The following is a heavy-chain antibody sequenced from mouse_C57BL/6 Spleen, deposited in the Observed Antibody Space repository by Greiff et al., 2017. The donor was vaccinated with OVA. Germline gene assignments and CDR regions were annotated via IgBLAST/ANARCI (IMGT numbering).Heavy chain of an antibody. J-gene: IGHJ2*01. CDR3: ARLELGQGAYYFDY. V-gene: IGHV1-78*01. D-gene: IGHD4-1*01. Sequence: VKLMESDAELVKPGASVKISCKVSGYTFTDHTIHWMKQRPEQGLEWIGYIYPRDGSTKYNEKFKGKATLTADKSSSTAYMQLNSLTSEDSAVYFCARLELGQGAYYFDYWGQGTTLTVSS. CDR1: GYTFTDHT. CDR2: IYPRDGST.